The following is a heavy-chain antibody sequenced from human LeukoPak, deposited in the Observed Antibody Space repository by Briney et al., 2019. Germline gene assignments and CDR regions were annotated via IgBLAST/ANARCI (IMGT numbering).Heavy chain of an antibody. CDR3: AKDLVRGADSYYYGMDV. D-gene: IGHD3-10*01. CDR1: GFTFSSYG. J-gene: IGHJ6*02. CDR2: ISYDGSNK. V-gene: IGHV3-30*18. Sequence: GGSLRLSCAASGFTFSSYGMHWVRQAPGKGLEWVAVISYDGSNKYYADSVKGRFTISRDNSKNTLYLQMNSLRAEDTAVYYSAKDLVRGADSYYYGMDVWGQGTTVTVSS.